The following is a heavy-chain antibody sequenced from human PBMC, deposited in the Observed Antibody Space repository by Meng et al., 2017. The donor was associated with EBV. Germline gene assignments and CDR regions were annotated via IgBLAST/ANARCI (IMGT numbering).Heavy chain of an antibody. CDR3: ASESGRGFTPDY. J-gene: IGHJ4*02. CDR2: LIPMSGAP. Sequence: QVQWQLTGAEVKRPWSSVKVSCRTSGGTFRSDAVSWVRQAPGQGREWMGGLIPMSGAPHYAQKFQDRVTIIADESTSTHSMELNNLRFEDTAMYYCASESGRGFTPDYWGQGTLVTVSS. D-gene: IGHD3-10*01. CDR1: GGTFRSDA. V-gene: IGHV1-69*01.